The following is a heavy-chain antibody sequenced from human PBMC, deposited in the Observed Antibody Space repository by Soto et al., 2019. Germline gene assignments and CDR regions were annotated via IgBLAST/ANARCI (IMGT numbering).Heavy chain of an antibody. CDR3: TRDRLDGSSSYYRAV. D-gene: IGHD6-6*01. CDR1: GFTFGDYA. CDR2: IRSKAYGGTT. Sequence: PGGSLRLSCTASGFTFGDYAMSWFRQAPGKGLEWVGFIRSKAYGGTTEYAASVKGRFTISRDDSKCIAYLQMNSLKTEDTAVNYCTRDRLDGSSSYYRAVGGKGTTVTVSS. J-gene: IGHJ6*03. V-gene: IGHV3-49*03.